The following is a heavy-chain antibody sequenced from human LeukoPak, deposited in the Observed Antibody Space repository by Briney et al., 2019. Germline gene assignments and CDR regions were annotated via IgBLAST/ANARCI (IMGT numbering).Heavy chain of an antibody. CDR2: FDPEDGET. V-gene: IGHV1-24*01. CDR3: ATRGVLRFLEWLSPPYYYYCMDV. D-gene: IGHD3-3*01. Sequence: ASVKVSCKVSGYTLTELSMHWVRQAPGKGLEWMGGFDPEDGETIYAQKFQGRVTMTEDTSTDTAYMELSSLRSEDTAVYYCATRGVLRFLEWLSPPYYYYCMDVWGQGTTVTVSS. CDR1: GYTLTELS. J-gene: IGHJ6*02.